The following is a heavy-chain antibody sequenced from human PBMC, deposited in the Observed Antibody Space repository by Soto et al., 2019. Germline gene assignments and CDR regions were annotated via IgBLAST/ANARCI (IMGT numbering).Heavy chain of an antibody. Sequence: SETLSLTCTVSGGSISSGGYYWSWSRQHPGKGLEWIGYIYYSGSTYYNPSLKSRVTISVDTSKNQFSLKLSSVTAADTAVYYCATTYYYDSSGQVGVAFDIWGQGTMVTVSS. D-gene: IGHD3-22*01. V-gene: IGHV4-31*03. CDR1: GGSISSGGYY. CDR3: ATTYYYDSSGQVGVAFDI. CDR2: IYYSGST. J-gene: IGHJ3*02.